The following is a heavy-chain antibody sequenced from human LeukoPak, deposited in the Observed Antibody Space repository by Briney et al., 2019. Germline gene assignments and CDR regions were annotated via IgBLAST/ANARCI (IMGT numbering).Heavy chain of an antibody. CDR2: ISWNSGSI. J-gene: IGHJ5*02. D-gene: IGHD3-22*01. Sequence: GGSPRLSCAASGFTFDDYAMHWVRQAPGKGLEWVSGISWNSGSIGYADSVKGRFTISRDNAKNSLYLQMNSLRAEDTALYYCAKEKEIDSSGYYFWFDPWGQGTLVTVSS. CDR3: AKEKEIDSSGYYFWFDP. CDR1: GFTFDDYA. V-gene: IGHV3-9*01.